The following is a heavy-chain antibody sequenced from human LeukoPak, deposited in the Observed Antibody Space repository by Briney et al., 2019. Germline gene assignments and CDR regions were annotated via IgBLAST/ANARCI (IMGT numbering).Heavy chain of an antibody. J-gene: IGHJ3*02. V-gene: IGHV4-31*03. Sequence: SETLSLTCTVSGGSISSGGYYWSWIRQHPGKGLEWIGYIYYSGSTYYNPSLKSRVTISVDTSKNQFSLKLSSVTAADTAVYYCARSIAAAGNAFDIWGQETMVTVSS. CDR1: GGSISSGGYY. CDR2: IYYSGST. CDR3: ARSIAAAGNAFDI. D-gene: IGHD6-13*01.